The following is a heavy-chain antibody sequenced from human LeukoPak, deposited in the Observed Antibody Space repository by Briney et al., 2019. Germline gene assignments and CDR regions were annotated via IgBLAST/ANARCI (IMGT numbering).Heavy chain of an antibody. Sequence: WIRQPPGKGLEYVAVIWYDGSKYYYAESVNRRVNISVDNSKQTVPLQMNSLRAGDMAVYYCARDPPMYYYDEPGSRDAFDIWGQGTMVTVSS. CDR2: IWYDGSKY. CDR3: ARDPPMYYYDEPGSRDAFDI. V-gene: IGHV3-33*01. J-gene: IGHJ3*02. D-gene: IGHD3-22*01.